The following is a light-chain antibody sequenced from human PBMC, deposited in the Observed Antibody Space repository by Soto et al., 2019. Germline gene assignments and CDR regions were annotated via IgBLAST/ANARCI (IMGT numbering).Light chain of an antibody. J-gene: IGKJ1*01. CDR3: HQYGSAPWT. Sequence: LLLPPSQATLSFSPVERGALSFRASQSVSSNYVAWYQQKPGQANRLLISGASNRATGTPDRFRGSGSGTDFTLTITRLEPEDFAVYYCHQYGSAPWTGGQGTTGDIK. CDR2: GAS. V-gene: IGKV3-20*01. CDR1: QSVSSNY.